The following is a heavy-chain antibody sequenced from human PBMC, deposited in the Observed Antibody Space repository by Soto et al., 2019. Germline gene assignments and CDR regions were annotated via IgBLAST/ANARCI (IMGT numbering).Heavy chain of an antibody. CDR1: GGSISSGDYY. CDR3: ARLEFHYGDYDY. D-gene: IGHD4-17*01. V-gene: IGHV4-30-4*01. CDR2: IYYSGST. J-gene: IGHJ4*02. Sequence: SETLSLTCTVSGGSISSGDYYWSWIRQPPGKGLEWIGYIYYSGSTYYNPSLKSRVTISVETSKNQLSLKLSSGTAADTAVYYCARLEFHYGDYDYWGQGTLVTVSS.